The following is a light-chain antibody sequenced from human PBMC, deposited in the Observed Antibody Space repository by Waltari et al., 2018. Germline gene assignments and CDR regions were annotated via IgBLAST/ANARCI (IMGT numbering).Light chain of an antibody. CDR2: WAS. Sequence: DIVMTQSPDSLAVSLGERTTINCKHSQSLLYSSNNKNYVVWYQQKPGQPPKLLIYWASTRESGVPDRFSGSGSGTDFTLTISSLQAEDVAVYYCQQYYSAPLTFGGGTKVEIK. CDR1: QSLLYSSNNKNY. V-gene: IGKV4-1*01. J-gene: IGKJ4*01. CDR3: QQYYSAPLT.